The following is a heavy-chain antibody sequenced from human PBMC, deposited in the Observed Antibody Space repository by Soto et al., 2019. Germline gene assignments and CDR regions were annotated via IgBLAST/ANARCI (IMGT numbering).Heavy chain of an antibody. CDR2: INAGNGNT. D-gene: IGHD2-2*01. Sequence: ASVKVSCKASGYTFTSYAMHWVRQAPGQRLEWMGWINAGNGNTKYSQKFQGRVTITRDTSASTAYMELSSLRSEDTAVYYCAREYIVVVPAAIRLYYGMDVWGQGTTVTVSS. J-gene: IGHJ6*02. CDR1: GYTFTSYA. CDR3: AREYIVVVPAAIRLYYGMDV. V-gene: IGHV1-3*01.